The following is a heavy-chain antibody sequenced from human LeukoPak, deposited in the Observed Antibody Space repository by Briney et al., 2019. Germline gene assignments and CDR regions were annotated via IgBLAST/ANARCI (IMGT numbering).Heavy chain of an antibody. D-gene: IGHD3-3*01. CDR3: ARDGVDYDFWSGYYTRHNWFDP. CDR1: GGTFSSYA. CDR2: IIPIFGTA. V-gene: IGHV1-69*13. J-gene: IGHJ5*02. Sequence: SVKVSCKASGGTFSSYAISWVRQAPGQGLEWMGGIIPIFGTANYAQKFQGRVTITADESTSTAYMELSSLRSDDTAVYYCARDGVDYDFWSGYYTRHNWFDPWGQGTLVTVSS.